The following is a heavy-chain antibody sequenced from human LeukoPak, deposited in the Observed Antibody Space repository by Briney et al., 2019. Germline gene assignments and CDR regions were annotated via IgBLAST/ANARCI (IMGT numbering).Heavy chain of an antibody. D-gene: IGHD6-19*01. J-gene: IGHJ4*02. V-gene: IGHV6-1*01. Sequence: SQTLSLTCAISGDSVSNNNVAWNWIRQSPSRGLEWLGRTYYKSKWYYDYGVSVKSRITINPDTSKNQFSLHMNSVTPDDTDVYFCTRDPGWLDFDCWGQGTLVTVSS. CDR2: TYYKSKWYY. CDR3: TRDPGWLDFDC. CDR1: GDSVSNNNVA.